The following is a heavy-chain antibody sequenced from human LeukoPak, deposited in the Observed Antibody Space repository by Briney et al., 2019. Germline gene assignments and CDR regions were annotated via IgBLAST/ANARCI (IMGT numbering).Heavy chain of an antibody. V-gene: IGHV1-8*02. CDR2: MNPNSGNT. D-gene: IGHD4-17*01. Sequence: ASVTVSCKASGYTFTGYYMHWVRQAPGQGLEWMGWMNPNSGNTGYAQKFQGRVTMTRNTSISTAYMELSSLRSEDTAVYYCARINDYEHFWGQGTLVTVSS. CDR1: GYTFTGYY. J-gene: IGHJ4*02. CDR3: ARINDYEHF.